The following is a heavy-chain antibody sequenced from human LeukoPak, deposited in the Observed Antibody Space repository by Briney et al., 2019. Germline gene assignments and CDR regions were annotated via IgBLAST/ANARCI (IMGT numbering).Heavy chain of an antibody. CDR2: INHSGST. V-gene: IGHV4-34*01. CDR3: ARGRIQLWLNWFDP. Sequence: SETLSLTCAVYGGSFSGYYWSWIRQPPGKGLEWIGEINHSGSTNYNPSLKSRVTISVDASKNQFSLKLSSVTAADTAVYYCARGRIQLWLNWFDPWGQGTLVTVSS. J-gene: IGHJ5*02. D-gene: IGHD5-18*01. CDR1: GGSFSGYY.